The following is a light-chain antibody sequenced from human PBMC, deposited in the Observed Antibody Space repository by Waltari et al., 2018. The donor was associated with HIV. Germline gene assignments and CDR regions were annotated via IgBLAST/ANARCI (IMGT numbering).Light chain of an antibody. CDR3: SSYISGSTLV. CDR1: DNHIGSYNS. J-gene: IGLJ3*02. CDR2: DAK. Sequence: QTVLTQPASVSGSLGQSLTISCIRADNHIGSYNSVSWYQHHPDKAPKLIIYDAKSRPSGISFRFSGFQSGNTASLTISGLQTEDEADYYCSSYISGSTLVFGGGTKVTVL. V-gene: IGLV2-14*01.